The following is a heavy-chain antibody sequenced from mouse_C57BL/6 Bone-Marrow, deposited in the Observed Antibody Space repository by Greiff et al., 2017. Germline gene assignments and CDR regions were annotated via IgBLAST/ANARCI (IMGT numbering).Heavy chain of an antibody. CDR1: GYTFTNYW. CDR2: IYPGGGYT. J-gene: IGHJ1*03. D-gene: IGHD1-1*01. CDR3: ARDYGSSTSGVPYWYFDV. V-gene: IGHV1-63*01. Sequence: VQLQQSGAELVRPGTSVKMSCKASGYTFTNYWIGWAKQRPGHGLEWIGDIYPGGGYTNYNEKFKGKATLTADKSSSTAYMQISSLTSEDSAIYYCARDYGSSTSGVPYWYFDVGGTGTTVTVTA.